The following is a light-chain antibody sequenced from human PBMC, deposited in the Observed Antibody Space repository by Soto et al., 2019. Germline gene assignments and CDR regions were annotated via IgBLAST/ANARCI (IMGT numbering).Light chain of an antibody. CDR1: QSVSNY. CDR3: QQRSNWPPWT. J-gene: IGKJ1*01. CDR2: DAT. V-gene: IGKV3-11*01. Sequence: IVLIQSTATLSLSPGERATLSCRASQSVSNYLASYQQKPSQAPRLLIYDATTKTPAIPARCSGSGAGTDVYLTISSLETEDFAVYYRQQRSNWPPWTFGQGTKVDIK.